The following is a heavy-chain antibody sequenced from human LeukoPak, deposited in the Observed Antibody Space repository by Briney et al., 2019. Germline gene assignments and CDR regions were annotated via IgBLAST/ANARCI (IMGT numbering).Heavy chain of an antibody. Sequence: SETLSLTCTVSGGSISTYYWNWIRQPPGKGLEWIGYIYYSGYTNYNPSLKSRVTISVDKSKNQFSLELSSVTAADTAVYYCVTFSIVVLSPYDAFDIWGQGTMVTVSS. J-gene: IGHJ3*02. CDR2: IYYSGYT. CDR3: VTFSIVVLSPYDAFDI. CDR1: GGSISTYY. D-gene: IGHD2-8*01. V-gene: IGHV4-59*12.